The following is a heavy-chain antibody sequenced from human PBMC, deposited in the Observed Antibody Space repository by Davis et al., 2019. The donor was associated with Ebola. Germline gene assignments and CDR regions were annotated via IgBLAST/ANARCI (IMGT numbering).Heavy chain of an antibody. CDR3: ARPYSSSRGWFDP. D-gene: IGHD6-13*01. V-gene: IGHV4-34*01. CDR2: INHSGST. CDR1: GGSFSGYY. J-gene: IGHJ5*02. Sequence: MPSETLSLTCAVYGGSFSGYYWSWNRQPPGKGLEWIGEINHSGSTNYNPSLKSRVTISVDTSKNQFSLKVSSVTAADTAVYYCARPYSSSRGWFDPWGQGTLVTVSS.